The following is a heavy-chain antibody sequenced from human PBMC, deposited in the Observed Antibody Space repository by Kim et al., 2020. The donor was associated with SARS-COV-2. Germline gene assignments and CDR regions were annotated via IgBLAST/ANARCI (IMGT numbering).Heavy chain of an antibody. CDR3: ARPGTGGSGADY. J-gene: IGHJ4*02. D-gene: IGHD6-25*01. V-gene: IGHV4-39*01. Sequence: SYTTSLRRRVTISVDTSKNQFSRRLSSVTAADAAVYYCARPGTGGSGADYWGQGTLVTVSS.